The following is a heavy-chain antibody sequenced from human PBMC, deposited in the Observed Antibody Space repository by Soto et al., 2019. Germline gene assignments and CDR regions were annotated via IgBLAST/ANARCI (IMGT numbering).Heavy chain of an antibody. CDR3: ACHIRGAHRDVIAF. V-gene: IGHV4-59*08. CDR2: IYYSGST. D-gene: IGHD2-2*02. J-gene: IGHJ6*02. Sequence: PSKTLSLTCTVYGGSISSYYWSWIRQPPGKGLEWIGYIYYSGSTNYNPSLKSRVTISVDTSKNQFSLKLSSVTAADTAVYYCACHIRGAHRDVIAFRGQGTTVTGSS. CDR1: GGSISSYY.